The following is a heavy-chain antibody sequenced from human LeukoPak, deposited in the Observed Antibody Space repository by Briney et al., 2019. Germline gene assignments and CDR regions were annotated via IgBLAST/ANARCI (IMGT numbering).Heavy chain of an antibody. J-gene: IGHJ4*02. CDR1: GYTFTSYG. V-gene: IGHV1-18*04. CDR3: ARPYGSGSYYNSPLDY. D-gene: IGHD3-10*01. CDR2: ISAHNGNT. Sequence: ASVKVSCKASGYTFTSYGISWVRQAPGQGLEWMGWISAHNGNTNYAQKLQGRVTMTTDTSTSTAYMELRSLRSDDTAVYYCARPYGSGSYYNSPLDYWGQGTLVTVSS.